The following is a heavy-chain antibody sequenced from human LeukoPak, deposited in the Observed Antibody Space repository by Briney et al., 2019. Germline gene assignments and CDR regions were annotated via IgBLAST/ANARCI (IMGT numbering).Heavy chain of an antibody. CDR1: GYTFTGYY. CDR3: AMTTVVTRYWFDP. Sequence: ASVKVSCKASGYTFTGYYMHWVRQAPGQGLEWMGWINPNSGGTNYAQKFQGRVTMTRDTSISTAYMELSRLRSDGTAVYYCAMTTVVTRYWFDPWGQGTLVTVSS. CDR2: INPNSGGT. D-gene: IGHD4-17*01. J-gene: IGHJ5*02. V-gene: IGHV1-2*02.